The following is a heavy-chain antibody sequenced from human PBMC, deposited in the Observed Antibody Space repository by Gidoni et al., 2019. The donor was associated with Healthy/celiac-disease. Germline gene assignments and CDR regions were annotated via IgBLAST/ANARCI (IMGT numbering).Heavy chain of an antibody. J-gene: IGHJ6*02. CDR2: IYSGGST. CDR1: GFPVSSNY. Sequence: EVQLVEAGGGLIQPGGSLRLSCEASGFPVSSNYMSWVRQAPGKGLEWVSVIYSGGSTYYADSVKGRFTISRDNSKNTLYLQMNSLRAEDTAVYYCARWGGSGRVCYYYGMDVWGQGTTVTVSS. CDR3: ARWGGSGRVCYYYGMDV. D-gene: IGHD3-10*01. V-gene: IGHV3-53*01.